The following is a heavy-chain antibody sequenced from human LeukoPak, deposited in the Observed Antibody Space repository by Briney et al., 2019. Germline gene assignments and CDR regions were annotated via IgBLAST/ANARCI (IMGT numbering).Heavy chain of an antibody. V-gene: IGHV4-59*01. CDR1: GGSISSYY. J-gene: IGHJ5*02. D-gene: IGHD6-6*01. CDR2: IYYSGST. CDR3: AREYSSSSRYNWFDP. Sequence: SETLSLTCTVSGGSISSYYWSWIRQPPGKGLEWIGCIYYSGSTNYNPSLKSRVTISVDTSKNQFSLKLSSVTAADTAVYYCAREYSSSSRYNWFDPWGQGTLVTVSS.